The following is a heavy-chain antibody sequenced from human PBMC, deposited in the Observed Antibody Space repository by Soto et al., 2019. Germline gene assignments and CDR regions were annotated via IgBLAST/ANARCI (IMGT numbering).Heavy chain of an antibody. CDR2: IYWDDDK. CDR1: GFSLSTSGVG. J-gene: IGHJ5*02. Sequence: SGPTLVNPTQTLTLTCTFSGFSLSTSGVGVGWIRQPPGKALERLALIYWDDDKRYSPSLKSRLTITKDTSKNQVVLTMTNMDPVDTATYYCAQSNYYGSGSYYNVNPSNWFDPWGQGTLVTVSS. CDR3: AQSNYYGSGSYYNVNPSNWFDP. D-gene: IGHD3-10*01. V-gene: IGHV2-5*02.